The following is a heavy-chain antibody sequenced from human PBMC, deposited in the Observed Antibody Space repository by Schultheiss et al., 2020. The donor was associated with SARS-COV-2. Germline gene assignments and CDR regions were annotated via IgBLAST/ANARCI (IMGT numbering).Heavy chain of an antibody. CDR3: AAGGEGDWFDP. V-gene: IGHV4-59*08. Sequence: SQTLSLTCAVYGGSFSGYYWSWIRQPPGKGLEWIGYIYYSGSTNYNPTLKSRVTMSVDTSKNQFLLELCSVTAADTAVYYCAAGGEGDWFDPWGQGTLVTVSS. CDR2: IYYSGST. CDR1: GGSFSGYY. D-gene: IGHD3-10*01. J-gene: IGHJ5*02.